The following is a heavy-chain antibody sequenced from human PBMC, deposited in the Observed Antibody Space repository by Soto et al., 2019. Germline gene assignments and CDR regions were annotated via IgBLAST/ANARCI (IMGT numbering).Heavy chain of an antibody. J-gene: IGHJ3*02. V-gene: IGHV5-51*01. CDR3: ASEYWSGGSCSEVNAFDI. D-gene: IGHD2-15*01. CDR2: IYPGDSDT. Sequence: GESLKISCKGSGYSFTSYWIGWVRQMPGKGLEWMGIIYPGDSDTRYSPSFQGQVTISADKSISTAYLQWSSLKASDTAMYYCASEYWSGGSCSEVNAFDIWGQGTMVTVSS. CDR1: GYSFTSYW.